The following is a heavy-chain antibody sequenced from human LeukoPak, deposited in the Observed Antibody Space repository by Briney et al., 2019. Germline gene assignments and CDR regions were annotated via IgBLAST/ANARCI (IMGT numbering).Heavy chain of an antibody. CDR1: GFTFSSYA. CDR3: ARDEQSLYYDSSGY. V-gene: IGHV3-23*01. CDR2: TSGSGGST. J-gene: IGHJ4*02. Sequence: GGSLRLSCAASGFTFSSYAMSWVRQAPGKGLEWVSATSGSGGSTYYADSVKGRFTISRDNSKNTLYLQMNSLRAEDTAVYYCARDEQSLYYDSSGYWGQGTLVTVSS. D-gene: IGHD3-22*01.